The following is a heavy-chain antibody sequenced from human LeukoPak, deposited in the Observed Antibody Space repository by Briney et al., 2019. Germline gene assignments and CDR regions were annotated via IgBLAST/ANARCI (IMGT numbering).Heavy chain of an antibody. CDR2: KNPNSGNT. CDR3: ARGGHYYDSSGYYSLDY. J-gene: IGHJ4*02. Sequence: ASVKVSCKASGHSFTGYYMHWVRQAPGRGLEWMGWKNPNSGNTGYAQKFQGRVTMTRNTSISTAYMELSSLRSEDTAVYYCARGGHYYDSSGYYSLDYWGQGTLVTVSS. CDR1: GHSFTGYY. D-gene: IGHD3-22*01. V-gene: IGHV1-8*02.